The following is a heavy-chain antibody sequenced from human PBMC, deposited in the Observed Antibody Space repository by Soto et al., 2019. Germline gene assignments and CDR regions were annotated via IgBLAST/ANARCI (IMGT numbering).Heavy chain of an antibody. V-gene: IGHV4-59*08. D-gene: IGHD6-6*01. J-gene: IGHJ2*01. CDR1: GGSISSYY. Sequence: QVQLQESGPGLVKPSETLSLTCTVSGGSISSYYWSWIRQPPGKGLEWIGYIYYSGSTNYNPSLMGRVTLAQDTSKNQFSLKLSSVTAADTAVYYCARRGDLASRWYFDRWGRGTLVTVSS. CDR2: IYYSGST. CDR3: ARRGDLASRWYFDR.